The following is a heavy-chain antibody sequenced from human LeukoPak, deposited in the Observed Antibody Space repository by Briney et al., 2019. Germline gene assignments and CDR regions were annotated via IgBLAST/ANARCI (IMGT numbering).Heavy chain of an antibody. Sequence: PGGSLRLSCAASGFTFSSYSMNWVRQAPGKGLEWVSSISSSSSYIYYADSVKGRFTISRDNAKNSLYLQMNSLRAEDTAVYYCAIVGRDYYDSSGYIDYWGQGTLVTVSS. CDR1: GFTFSSYS. D-gene: IGHD3-22*01. J-gene: IGHJ4*02. CDR2: ISSSSSYI. CDR3: AIVGRDYYDSSGYIDY. V-gene: IGHV3-21*01.